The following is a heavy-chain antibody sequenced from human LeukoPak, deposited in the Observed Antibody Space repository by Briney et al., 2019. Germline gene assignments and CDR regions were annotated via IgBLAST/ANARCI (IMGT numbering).Heavy chain of an antibody. CDR1: GFTVSSDN. CDR3: TKRNSGGYYDY. J-gene: IGHJ4*02. V-gene: IGHV3-66*02. CDR2: VYSGDDGT. D-gene: IGHD5-12*01. Sequence: PGRSLRLSCAASGFTVSSDNMSWVRQVPGRGLEWVAVVYSGDDGTNYADSVRGRFTISRDDSKSTVFLQMNSLRVDDTAIYYCTKRNSGGYYDYWGQGALVTVSS.